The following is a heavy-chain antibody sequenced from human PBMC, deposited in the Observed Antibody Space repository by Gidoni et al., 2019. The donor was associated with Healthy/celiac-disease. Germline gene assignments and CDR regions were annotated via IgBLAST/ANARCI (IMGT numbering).Heavy chain of an antibody. Sequence: QVQLVESGGGVVQPGRSLRLSCAASGFTFSSYGMHWVRQAPGKGLEWVAVISYDGSNKYYADSVKGRFTISRGNSKNTLYLQMNSLRAEDTAVYYCAKDQDDILTGYLDYWGQGTLVTVSS. J-gene: IGHJ4*02. D-gene: IGHD3-9*01. V-gene: IGHV3-30*18. CDR2: ISYDGSNK. CDR1: GFTFSSYG. CDR3: AKDQDDILTGYLDY.